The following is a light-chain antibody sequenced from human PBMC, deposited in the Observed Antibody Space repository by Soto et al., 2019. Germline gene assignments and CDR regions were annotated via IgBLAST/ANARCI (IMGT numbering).Light chain of an antibody. CDR2: GAS. V-gene: IGKV3D-20*02. CDR3: QQRSNWPPLT. Sequence: EIVLTQSPGTLSLSPGERVTLSCRASQSVRSSYLAWYQQKPGQAPRLLIYGASSRATGIPDRFSGSGSGTDFTLTISSLEPEDFAVYYCQQRSNWPPLTFGGGTKVDIK. CDR1: QSVRSSY. J-gene: IGKJ4*01.